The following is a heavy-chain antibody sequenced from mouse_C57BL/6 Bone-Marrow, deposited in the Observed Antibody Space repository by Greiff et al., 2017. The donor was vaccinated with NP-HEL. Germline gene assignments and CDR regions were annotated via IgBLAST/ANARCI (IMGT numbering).Heavy chain of an antibody. CDR3: ARLGRAY. V-gene: IGHV1-85*01. J-gene: IGHJ3*01. CDR2: IYPRDGST. Sequence: VQLQQSGPELVKPGASVKLSCKASGYTFTSYDINWVKQRPGQGLEWIGWIYPRDGSTTYNEKFKGKATLTVDTSSSTAYMELHSLTSEDSAVYFCARLGRAYWGQGTLVTVSA. D-gene: IGHD4-1*01. CDR1: GYTFTSYD.